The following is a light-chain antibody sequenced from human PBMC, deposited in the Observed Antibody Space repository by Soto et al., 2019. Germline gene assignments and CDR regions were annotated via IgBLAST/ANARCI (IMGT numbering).Light chain of an antibody. V-gene: IGKV3-20*01. CDR3: QQYGSSLWT. Sequence: EIVLTQSPGTQSLSPGERATLSCRDSQSVSSSYLAWYQQKPGQAPRLLIYAASSRATGIPDRFSGSGSGTDFTLTISRLEPEDFAVYYCQQYGSSLWTFGQGTKVEIK. CDR2: AAS. CDR1: QSVSSSY. J-gene: IGKJ1*01.